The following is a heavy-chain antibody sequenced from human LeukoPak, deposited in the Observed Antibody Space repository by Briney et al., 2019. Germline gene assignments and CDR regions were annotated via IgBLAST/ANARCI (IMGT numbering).Heavy chain of an antibody. CDR2: IWYGGSNK. Sequence: GGSLRLSCAASGFTFSSYGIHWVRQAPGKGLEWVAVIWYGGSNKYYADSVKGRFTISRDNAKNSLYLQMNSLRAEDTALYYCAKATSGWYYFDYWGQGTLVTVSS. CDR1: GFTFSSYG. J-gene: IGHJ4*02. D-gene: IGHD6-19*01. V-gene: IGHV3-33*03. CDR3: AKATSGWYYFDY.